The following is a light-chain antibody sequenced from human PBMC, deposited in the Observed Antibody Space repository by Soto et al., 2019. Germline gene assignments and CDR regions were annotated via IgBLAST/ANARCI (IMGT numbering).Light chain of an antibody. CDR3: QQYAGSPST. Sequence: EIVLTQSPGTLSLSPGERATLSCRASQTVTSNYLAWYQRKPGQAPRLLIYGASSRATDIPDRFSGSGSGTDFTLTITRREPEDVAVYFCQQYAGSPSTFGQGTKVEIK. J-gene: IGKJ1*01. CDR2: GAS. V-gene: IGKV3-20*01. CDR1: QTVTSNY.